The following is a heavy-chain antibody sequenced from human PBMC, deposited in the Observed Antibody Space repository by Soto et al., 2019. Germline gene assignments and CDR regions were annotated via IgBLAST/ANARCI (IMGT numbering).Heavy chain of an antibody. CDR3: AKAPTNYGSGSYYYY. CDR1: GFTFSSYA. CDR2: ISGSGGST. J-gene: IGHJ4*02. V-gene: IGHV3-23*01. Sequence: EVQLLESGGGLVQPGGSLRLSCAASGFTFSSYAMSWVRQAPGKGLEWVSAISGSGGSTYYADSVKGRFTISRDNSKNTLYMQMNSLRAEDTAVYYCAKAPTNYGSGSYYYYWGQGTLVTVSS. D-gene: IGHD3-10*01.